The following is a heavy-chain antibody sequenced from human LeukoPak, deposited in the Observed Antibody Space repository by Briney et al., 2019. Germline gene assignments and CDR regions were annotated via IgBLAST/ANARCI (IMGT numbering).Heavy chain of an antibody. CDR3: ARGPGSQWLVRWFTDYYYGMDV. D-gene: IGHD6-19*01. CDR2: TSGSGSNT. Sequence: GGSLRLSCAASGFTFSNYALSWVRQAPGKGLEWVSATSGSGSNTYYADSVKGRFTISRDNSKNTLYLQMSSLRSEDTAVYYCARGPGSQWLVRWFTDYYYGMDVWGQGTTVTVSS. CDR1: GFTFSNYA. J-gene: IGHJ6*02. V-gene: IGHV3-23*01.